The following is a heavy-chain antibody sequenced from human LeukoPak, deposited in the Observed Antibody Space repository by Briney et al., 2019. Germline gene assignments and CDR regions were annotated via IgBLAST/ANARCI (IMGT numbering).Heavy chain of an antibody. CDR1: GFTFSSYW. V-gene: IGHV3-7*01. Sequence: GGSLRLSCAASGFTFSSYWMSWVRQAPGKGLEWVTNIKQDGSEKYYVDSVKGRFTISRDNAKNSLYLQMNSLRAEDTAVYYCVSGSLQSGYNFDYWGQGALVTVSS. CDR3: VSGSLQSGYNFDY. J-gene: IGHJ4*02. CDR2: IKQDGSEK. D-gene: IGHD3-3*01.